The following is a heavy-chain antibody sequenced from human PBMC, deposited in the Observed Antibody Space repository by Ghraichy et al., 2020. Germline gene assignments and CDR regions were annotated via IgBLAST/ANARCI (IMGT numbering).Heavy chain of an antibody. V-gene: IGHV3-9*01. D-gene: IGHD3-22*01. J-gene: IGHJ5*02. CDR1: GFSFDDYA. CDR2: INWDSGHI. Sequence: SLNISCAASGFSFDDYAMHWVRQAPGKGLEWVSGINWDSGHIEYADSVKGRFTISRDNAKSTLFLQMNRLRTEDTAFYYCATDRLASIRPVFYSDNNGRDTWGQGTLVTVAS. CDR3: ATDRLASIRPVFYSDNNGRDT.